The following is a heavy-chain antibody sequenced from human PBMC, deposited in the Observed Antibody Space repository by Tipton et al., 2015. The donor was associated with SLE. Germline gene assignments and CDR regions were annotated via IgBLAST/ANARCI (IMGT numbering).Heavy chain of an antibody. J-gene: IGHJ3*02. Sequence: SLRLSCAASGFTFSSYWMHWVRQAPGKGLVWVSRINSDGSSTSYADSVKGRFTISRDNAKNTLYLQMNSLRAEDTAVYYCARESTYYYGSGSHMGGAFDIWGQGTMVTVSS. V-gene: IGHV3-74*01. CDR1: GFTFSSYW. CDR3: ARESTYYYGSGSHMGGAFDI. D-gene: IGHD3-10*01. CDR2: INSDGSST.